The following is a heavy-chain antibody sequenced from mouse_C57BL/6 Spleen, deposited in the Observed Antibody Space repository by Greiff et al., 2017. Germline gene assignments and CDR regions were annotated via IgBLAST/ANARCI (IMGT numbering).Heavy chain of an antibody. CDR2: IDPSASET. CDR1: GYTLTSYW. J-gene: IGHJ2*01. CDR3: ARRGFTTVGFDY. D-gene: IGHD1-1*01. V-gene: IGHV1-52*01. Sequence: VQLQQPGAELVRPGSLVKLSCKASGYTLTSYWMPWVKQRPIQGLEWIGNIDPSASETHYNQKFKDKATLTVDKSSSTAYMQLSSLTSEDSAVYYCARRGFTTVGFDYWGQGTTLTVSS.